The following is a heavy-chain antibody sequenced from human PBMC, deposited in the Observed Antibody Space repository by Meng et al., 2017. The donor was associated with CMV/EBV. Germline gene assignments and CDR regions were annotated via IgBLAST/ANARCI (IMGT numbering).Heavy chain of an antibody. CDR3: ARKAQYGDYTQWFDP. Sequence: SGCTSRGYAMTWVRQAPGKGLEWVSTMRGGNSDTYYAASVKGRFTISRDNSKNMLYLQMNNLRAEDTALYYCARKAQYGDYTQWFDPWGQGTLVTVSS. V-gene: IGHV3-23*01. J-gene: IGHJ5*02. CDR2: MRGGNSDT. CDR1: GCTSRGYA. D-gene: IGHD4-17*01.